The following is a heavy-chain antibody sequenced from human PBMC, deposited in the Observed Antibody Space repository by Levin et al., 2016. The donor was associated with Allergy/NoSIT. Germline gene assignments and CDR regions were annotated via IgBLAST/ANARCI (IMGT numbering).Heavy chain of an antibody. Sequence: WVRQAPGQGLEWMGWMNPNSGNTGYAQKFQGRVTMTRNTSISTAYMELSSLRSEDTAVYYCARAAAGTYYYYGMDVWGQGTTVTVSS. D-gene: IGHD6-13*01. V-gene: IGHV1-8*01. J-gene: IGHJ6*02. CDR3: ARAAAGTYYYYGMDV. CDR2: MNPNSGNT.